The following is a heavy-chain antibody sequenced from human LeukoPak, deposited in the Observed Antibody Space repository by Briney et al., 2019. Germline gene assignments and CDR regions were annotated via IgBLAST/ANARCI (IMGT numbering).Heavy chain of an antibody. CDR2: IKSKTDGGTT. Sequence: KAGGSLRLSCAASGFTVSSNYMSWVRQAPGKGLEWVGRIKSKTDGGTTDYAAPVKGRFTISRDDSKNTLYLQMNSLKTEDTAVYYCTTDFIQDFDWLLTYDYWGQGTLVTVSS. D-gene: IGHD3-9*01. CDR1: GFTVSSNY. CDR3: TTDFIQDFDWLLTYDY. J-gene: IGHJ4*02. V-gene: IGHV3-15*01.